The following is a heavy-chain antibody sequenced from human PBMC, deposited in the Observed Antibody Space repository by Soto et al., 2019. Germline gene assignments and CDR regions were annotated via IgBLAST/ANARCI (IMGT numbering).Heavy chain of an antibody. Sequence: SETLSLTCAVYGGSFSGYYWSWIRQPPGKGLEWIGEINHSGSTNYNPSLKSRVTISVDTSKNQFSLKLSSVTAADTAVYYCARGRQSDYYDSSGYFDAFDIWGQGTMVTVSS. CDR2: INHSGST. D-gene: IGHD3-22*01. V-gene: IGHV4-34*01. CDR1: GGSFSGYY. CDR3: ARGRQSDYYDSSGYFDAFDI. J-gene: IGHJ3*02.